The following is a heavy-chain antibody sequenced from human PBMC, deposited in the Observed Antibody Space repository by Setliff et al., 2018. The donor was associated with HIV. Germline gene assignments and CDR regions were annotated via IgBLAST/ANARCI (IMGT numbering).Heavy chain of an antibody. Sequence: GESLRLSCAASGFTFSSYTMNWVRQAPGKGLEWVSSISSSSYYIYYADSVKGRFTISRDNAKNSLFLQMNSLRAEDTAVYYCASIELAAMVPVDYWGQGTLVTVSP. CDR1: GFTFSSYT. CDR3: ASIELAAMVPVDY. J-gene: IGHJ4*02. D-gene: IGHD5-18*01. V-gene: IGHV3-21*01. CDR2: ISSSSYYI.